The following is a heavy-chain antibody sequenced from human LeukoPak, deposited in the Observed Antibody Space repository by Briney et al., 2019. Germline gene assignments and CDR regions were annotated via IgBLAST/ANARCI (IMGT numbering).Heavy chain of an antibody. Sequence: SETLSLTCTVSGGSISSGSYYWSWIRQPAGKGLEWIGRIYTSGSTNYNPSLKSRVTISVDTSKNQFSLKLSSVTAADTAVYYCARRSYDSSGYYYVDYAFDIWGQGTMVTVSS. J-gene: IGHJ3*02. CDR3: ARRSYDSSGYYYVDYAFDI. D-gene: IGHD3-22*01. CDR1: GGSISSGSYY. CDR2: IYTSGST. V-gene: IGHV4-61*02.